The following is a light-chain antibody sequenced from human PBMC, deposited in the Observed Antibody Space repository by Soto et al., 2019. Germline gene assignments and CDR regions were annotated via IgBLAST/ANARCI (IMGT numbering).Light chain of an antibody. CDR3: QQYSTSPPIT. V-gene: IGKV3-20*01. CDR1: QSVTNRY. J-gene: IGKJ5*01. Sequence: EIVLTQSPDTLSLSPGEGATLSCRAIQSVTNRYLAWYQHKPGQAPRLLIYGASTRATGIPDRFSGSGFETDFSLTISRLEPEDFAVYFCQQYSTSPPITFGQGTRLEIK. CDR2: GAS.